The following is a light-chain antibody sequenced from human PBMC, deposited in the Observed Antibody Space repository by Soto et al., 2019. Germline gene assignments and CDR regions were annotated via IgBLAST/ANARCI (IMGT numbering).Light chain of an antibody. J-gene: IGLJ1*01. V-gene: IGLV2-23*02. CDR1: SSDVGSYNL. CDR2: EVS. CDR3: CSYAGSSTYV. Sequence: QSVLTQPASVSGSPGQSITISCTGTSSDVGSYNLVSWYQRHPGKAPKVMIYEVSKRPSGVPNRFSGSKSGNTASLTISGLQAEDEADYYCCSYAGSSTYVFGTGTKVTVL.